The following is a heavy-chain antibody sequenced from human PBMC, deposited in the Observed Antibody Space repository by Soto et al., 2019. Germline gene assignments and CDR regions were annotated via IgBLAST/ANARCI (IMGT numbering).Heavy chain of an antibody. CDR2: IFSNDEK. CDR1: GFSLSNARMG. CDR3: ARIQYYYDRSGYYVDY. Sequence: QVTLKESGPVLVNPTETITLTCTVSGFSLSNARMGVSWIRQPPGKALEWLAHIFSNDEKAYSTSLKSRLTISKDTSKSQVVLTMTNMDHVDTATYYCARIQYYYDRSGYYVDYWGQGTLVTVSS. D-gene: IGHD3-22*01. J-gene: IGHJ4*02. V-gene: IGHV2-26*01.